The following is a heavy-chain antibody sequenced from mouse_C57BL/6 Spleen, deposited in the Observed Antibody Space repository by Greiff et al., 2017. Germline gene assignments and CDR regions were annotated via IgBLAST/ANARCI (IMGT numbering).Heavy chain of an antibody. CDR2: IDPSDSGT. J-gene: IGHJ1*03. V-gene: IGHV1-52*01. Sequence: VQLQQPGAELVRPGSSVKLSCKASGYTFTSYWMHWVKQRPIQGLEWIGNIDPSDSGTHYNQKFKDKATLTVDKSSSTAYMQLSSLTSEDSAVYYCARGGEGYWYFDVWGTGTTVTVAS. CDR3: ARGGEGYWYFDV. CDR1: GYTFTSYW.